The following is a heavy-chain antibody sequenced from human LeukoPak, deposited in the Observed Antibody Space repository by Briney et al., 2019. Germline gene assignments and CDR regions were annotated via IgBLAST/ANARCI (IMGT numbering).Heavy chain of an antibody. CDR2: ISYDGSNK. CDR3: AKGPQTGYSN. Sequence: GGSLRLSCAASGFTLSSYGMHWVRQAPGKGLEWVAVISYDGSNKYYADSVKGRFTISRDNSKNTLYLQMNSLRAEDTAVYYCAKGPQTGYSNWGQGTMVTVSS. V-gene: IGHV3-30*18. J-gene: IGHJ3*01. D-gene: IGHD6-13*01. CDR1: GFTLSSYG.